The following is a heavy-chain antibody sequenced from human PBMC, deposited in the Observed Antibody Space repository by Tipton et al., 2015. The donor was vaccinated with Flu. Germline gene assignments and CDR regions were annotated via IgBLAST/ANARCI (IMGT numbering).Heavy chain of an antibody. Sequence: TLSLTCAVSGDSISSDFYWAWIRRFPGKGREWIGTVSRTGSTIYNPSLKGRVTISMDTSRNQFSLKLNSVTAADTGVYYCARGSDYQNTYLDYWGQGTLVTVSS. CDR1: GDSISSDFY. CDR3: ARGSDYQNTYLDY. CDR2: VSRTGST. J-gene: IGHJ4*02. V-gene: IGHV4-38-2*01. D-gene: IGHD4-17*01.